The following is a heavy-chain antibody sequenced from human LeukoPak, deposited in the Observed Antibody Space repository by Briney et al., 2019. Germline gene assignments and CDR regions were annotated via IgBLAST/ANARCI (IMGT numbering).Heavy chain of an antibody. CDR3: ARHHQRRITMIVENGYAFDI. CDR1: GGSISSYY. CDR2: IYYSGST. J-gene: IGHJ3*02. Sequence: SETLSLTCTVSGGSISSYYWSWIRQPPGKGLEWIGYIYYSGSTNYNPSLKSRVTISVDTSKNQFSLKLSSVTAADTAVYYCARHHQRRITMIVENGYAFDIWGQGTMVTVSS. D-gene: IGHD3-22*01. V-gene: IGHV4-59*01.